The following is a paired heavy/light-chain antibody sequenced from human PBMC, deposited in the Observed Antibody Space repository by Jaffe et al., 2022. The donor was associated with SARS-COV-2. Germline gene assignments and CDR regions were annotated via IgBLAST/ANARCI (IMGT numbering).Heavy chain of an antibody. CDR1: GFSLSTHGVG. CDR2: IYWDDDH. D-gene: IGHD1-1*01. V-gene: IGHV2-5*02. J-gene: IGHJ4*02. CDR3: GHNPVRVGSWLVDH. Sequence: QISLKESGPALVQPTETLTVTCTFSGFSLSTHGVGVSWVRQPPGKALEWLGIIYWDDDHRYRPSLGSRLTITKGTAKNQVVLTLTNMDPVDTGTYYCGHNPVRVGSWLVDHWGLGTLVTVSS.
Light chain of an antibody. CDR2: GAS. V-gene: IGKV3-15*01. J-gene: IGKJ3*01. CDR1: QSVGST. CDR3: QHYDRWPPL. Sequence: EIVMTQSPATLSVSPGERATLSCRASQSVGSTLAWYQQKPGQAPRLLIYGASTRATGVPARFSGSGSGTEFTLTISSLQSEDFAVYYCQHYDRWPPLFGPGTTVDI.